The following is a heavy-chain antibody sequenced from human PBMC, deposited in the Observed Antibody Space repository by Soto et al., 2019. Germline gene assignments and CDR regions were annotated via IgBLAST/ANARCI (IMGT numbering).Heavy chain of an antibody. V-gene: IGHV1-69*08. CDR3: VRNSPIGSTFSGYDGIDY. CDR2: IIPLLDTT. J-gene: IGHJ4*02. D-gene: IGHD5-12*01. Sequence: QVQLVQSGAEVKKPGSSVKVSCKTSGGTFRNDIITWVRQAPGQGLEWIGRIIPLLDTTNYAQSLQGRGTVSAHKSTGTAYLELNSLRSEDTAVYFCVRNSPIGSTFSGYDGIDYWGQGTLVTVSS. CDR1: GGTFRNDI.